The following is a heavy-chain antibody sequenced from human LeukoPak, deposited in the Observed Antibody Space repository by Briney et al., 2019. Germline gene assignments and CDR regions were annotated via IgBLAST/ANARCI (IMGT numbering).Heavy chain of an antibody. CDR3: ARGTLAAAALFDY. D-gene: IGHD6-13*01. CDR1: GGSISSYY. Sequence: PSETLSLTCTVSGGSISSYYWSWLRQPPGKGLEWIGYIYYSGSTNYSPSFRSRVTISVDTSKNQFSLKLSSVTAADTAVYYCARGTLAAAALFDYWGQGALVTVSS. CDR2: IYYSGST. J-gene: IGHJ4*02. V-gene: IGHV4-59*01.